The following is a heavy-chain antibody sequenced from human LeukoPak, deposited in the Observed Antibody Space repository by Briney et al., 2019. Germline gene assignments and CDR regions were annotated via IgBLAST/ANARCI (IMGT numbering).Heavy chain of an antibody. Sequence: GGSLRLSCAASGFTFSGYWMSWVRQAPGKGLEWVANINQDASEEYYVDSVKGRFTISRDNAKNSLYLPINSLRAEDTAAYYCVRDRGRASVDYWGQGALVTVSS. CDR3: VRDRGRASVDY. V-gene: IGHV3-7*01. J-gene: IGHJ4*02. D-gene: IGHD1-26*01. CDR1: GFTFSGYW. CDR2: INQDASEE.